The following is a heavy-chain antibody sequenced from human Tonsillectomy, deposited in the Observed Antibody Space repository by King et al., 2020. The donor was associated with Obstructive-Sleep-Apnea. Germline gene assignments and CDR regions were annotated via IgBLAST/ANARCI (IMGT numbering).Heavy chain of an antibody. CDR2: IYYSGST. J-gene: IGHJ6*02. D-gene: IGHD5-12*01. CDR3: ARHEDIVATIWSYGMDV. V-gene: IGHV4-39*01. Sequence: QLQESGPGLVKPSETLSLTCTVSGGSISSSSYYWGWIRQPPGKGLEWIGSIYYSGSTYYNPFLKSRVTISVDTSKNQFSLKLSSVTAADTAVYYCARHEDIVATIWSYGMDVWGQGTTVTVSS. CDR1: GGSISSSSYY.